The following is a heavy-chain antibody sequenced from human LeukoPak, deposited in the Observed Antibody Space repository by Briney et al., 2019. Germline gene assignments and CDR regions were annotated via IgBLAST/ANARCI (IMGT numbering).Heavy chain of an antibody. CDR3: ARDQTYSGSGIYTYFDY. CDR2: IYSTGST. V-gene: IGHV4-61*02. Sequence: SQTLSLTCTVSGGSISSGGYYWSWIRQPAGKGLEYIGRIYSTGSTNYNPSLRSRVTISVDTSKNHFSLKLSSVTAADTAVYYCARDQTYSGSGIYTYFDYWGQGILVTVST. J-gene: IGHJ4*02. D-gene: IGHD3-10*01. CDR1: GGSISSGGYY.